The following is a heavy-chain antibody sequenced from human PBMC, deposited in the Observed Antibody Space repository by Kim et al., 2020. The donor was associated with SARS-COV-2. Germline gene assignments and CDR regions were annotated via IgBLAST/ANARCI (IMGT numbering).Heavy chain of an antibody. D-gene: IGHD3-10*01. Sequence: ADSVKGIFTISRDNSKNTLYLQMNSLRAEDTAVYYCASRIWFGELMIDYWGQGTLVTVSS. V-gene: IGHV3-66*01. CDR3: ASRIWFGELMIDY. J-gene: IGHJ4*02.